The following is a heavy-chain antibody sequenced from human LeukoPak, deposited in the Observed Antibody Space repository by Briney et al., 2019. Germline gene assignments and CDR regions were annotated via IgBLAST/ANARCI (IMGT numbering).Heavy chain of an antibody. CDR1: GISISSSNSY. CDR3: ARHLHYYYGSGSYLFDY. Sequence: PSETLSLTCTVSGISISSSNSYWGWIRQPPGKGLEWIGSIYYTGNTYYNASLKSRVTISIDTSKNQISLRLTSVTAADTAVYYCARHLHYYYGSGSYLFDYWGQGTLVTVSS. J-gene: IGHJ4*02. D-gene: IGHD3-10*01. V-gene: IGHV4-39*01. CDR2: IYYTGNT.